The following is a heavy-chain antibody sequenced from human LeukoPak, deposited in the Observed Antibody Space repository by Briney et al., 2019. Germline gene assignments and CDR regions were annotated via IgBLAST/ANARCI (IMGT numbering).Heavy chain of an antibody. CDR1: GFTFDDYA. D-gene: IGHD3-10*01. J-gene: IGHJ6*03. CDR3: AKAGSGNFHFYYYYYMDV. CDR2: ISGSGGST. V-gene: IGHV3-23*01. Sequence: GRSLRLSCAASGFTFDDYAMHWVRQAPGKGLEWVSGISGSGGSTYYAASVKGRFTISRDNSKNTLYLQMNSLRAEDTAVYYCAKAGSGNFHFYYYYYMDVWGKGATVTVSS.